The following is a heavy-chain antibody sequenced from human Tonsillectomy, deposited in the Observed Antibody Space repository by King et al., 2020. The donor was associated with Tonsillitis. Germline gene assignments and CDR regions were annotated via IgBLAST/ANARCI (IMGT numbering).Heavy chain of an antibody. Sequence: VQLQQWGAGLLKPSETLSLTCAVYGGSFSGYYWSWLRQPPGKGLEWIGEINHSGSANYNPSLKSRVTISVDTSKNQFSLKLSSVTAADTAVYYCARDPRIAAAGMYYYYYGMDVWGQGTTVTVSS. CDR1: GGSFSGYY. CDR3: ARDPRIAAAGMYYYYYGMDV. V-gene: IGHV4-34*01. D-gene: IGHD6-13*01. CDR2: INHSGSA. J-gene: IGHJ6*02.